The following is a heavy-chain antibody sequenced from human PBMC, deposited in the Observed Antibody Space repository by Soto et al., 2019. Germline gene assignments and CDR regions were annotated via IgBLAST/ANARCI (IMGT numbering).Heavy chain of an antibody. Sequence: XSVKGSYQASVYTFTSYGISWVQQAPGQGLEWMGWISAYNGNTNYAQKLQGRVTMTTDTSTSTAYMELRSLRSDDTAVYYCARDRDRYRYGHGPFDYWGQGTLVTVSS. V-gene: IGHV1-18*01. CDR3: ARDRDRYRYGHGPFDY. J-gene: IGHJ4*02. CDR2: ISAYNGNT. CDR1: VYTFTSYG. D-gene: IGHD5-18*01.